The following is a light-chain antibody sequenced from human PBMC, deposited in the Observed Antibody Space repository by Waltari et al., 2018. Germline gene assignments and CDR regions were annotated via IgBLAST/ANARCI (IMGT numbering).Light chain of an antibody. Sequence: EVVLTQSPATLSLSPGERATLSCRASRSVSSYLAWYQQKPGQAPRLLIYDASNRATGIPARFSGSGSGTDFTLTISTLEPEDFAVYYCQQRSNWPPITIGQGTRLEIK. CDR3: QQRSNWPPIT. CDR1: RSVSSY. CDR2: DAS. J-gene: IGKJ5*01. V-gene: IGKV3-11*01.